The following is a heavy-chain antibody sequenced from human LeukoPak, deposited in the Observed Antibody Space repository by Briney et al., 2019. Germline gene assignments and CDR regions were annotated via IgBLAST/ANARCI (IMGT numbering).Heavy chain of an antibody. CDR3: AKEGTTQGEFDY. V-gene: IGHV3-43*01. Sequence: PGGSLRLSCAASGFTFDDYTMHWVRQPPGKGLGWVSHITWDGGDTDYADSVKGRFIISRDNSKNSLFLQMNSLTTEDTAFYYCAKEGTTQGEFDYWGQGTLVTVSS. CDR1: GFTFDDYT. CDR2: ITWDGGDT. D-gene: IGHD2/OR15-2a*01. J-gene: IGHJ4*02.